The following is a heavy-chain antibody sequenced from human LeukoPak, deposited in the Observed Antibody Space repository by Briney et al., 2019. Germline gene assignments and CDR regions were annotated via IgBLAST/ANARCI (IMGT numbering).Heavy chain of an antibody. CDR1: GGSVSSGTYY. D-gene: IGHD4-11*01. CDR3: ARDRVRGNSNPFFDY. Sequence: PSETLSLTCTVSGGSVSSGTYYWRWIRQPPGTGLEWIGCIYYSGSTNYNPSLKSRVTISVDTSKNQFSLKLSSVTAADTAVYYCARDRVRGNSNPFFDYWGQGTLVTVSS. J-gene: IGHJ4*02. CDR2: IYYSGST. V-gene: IGHV4-61*01.